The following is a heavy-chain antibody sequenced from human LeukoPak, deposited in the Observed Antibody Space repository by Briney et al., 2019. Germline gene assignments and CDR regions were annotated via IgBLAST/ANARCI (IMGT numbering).Heavy chain of an antibody. V-gene: IGHV1-46*01. CDR3: ALEGCSGGSCSSSWFDP. J-gene: IGHJ5*02. D-gene: IGHD2-15*01. CDR1: GYTFPNYH. CDR2: INPNGGSA. Sequence: ASVKVSCKASGYTFPNYHIHWVRQAPGQGLEWLGIINPNGGSASYAQRFQGRVTRTRDTSTTTVYMELTSLRSEDTAVYYCALEGCSGGSCSSSWFDPWGQGTLVTVSS.